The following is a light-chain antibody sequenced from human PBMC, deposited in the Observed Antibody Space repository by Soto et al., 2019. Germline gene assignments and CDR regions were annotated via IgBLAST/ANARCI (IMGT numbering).Light chain of an antibody. Sequence: QPVLTQSSSASASLGASVKLTCTLSSGYSSFAIAWHQQQPEKGPRYLMKVNSEGSHNKGDGIPDRFSGSSSGAERYLTISSLQSEDEADYYCQTWGTGIRVFGGGTKLTVL. CDR2: VNSEGSH. CDR3: QTWGTGIRV. CDR1: SGYSSFA. V-gene: IGLV4-69*01. J-gene: IGLJ3*02.